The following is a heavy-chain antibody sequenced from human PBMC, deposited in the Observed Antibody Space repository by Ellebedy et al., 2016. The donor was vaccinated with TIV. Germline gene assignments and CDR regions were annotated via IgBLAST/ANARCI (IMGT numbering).Heavy chain of an antibody. CDR1: GFTFSSYA. V-gene: IGHV3-64*01. CDR3: ARCNMIAGSRGWANWFDP. D-gene: IGHD6-19*01. CDR2: ISSNGGST. J-gene: IGHJ5*02. Sequence: PGGSLRLSCAASGFTFSSYAMHWVRQAPGKGLEYVSAISSNGGSTYYANSVKGRFTISRDNSKNTLYLQMDSLRADDTAVYYCARCNMIAGSRGWANWFDPWGQGTLVTVSS.